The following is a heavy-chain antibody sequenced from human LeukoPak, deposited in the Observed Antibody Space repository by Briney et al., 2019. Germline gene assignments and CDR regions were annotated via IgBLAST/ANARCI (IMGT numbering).Heavy chain of an antibody. V-gene: IGHV4-61*01. CDR2: IYYSGST. Sequence: SETLSLTCTVSGGSVSSGSYYWSWIRQPPGKGLEWIGYIYYSGSTNYNPSLESRVTISLDTSKNQFSLKLSSVTAADTAVYYCAKDRGSNWYDWYFDLWGRGTLVTVSS. CDR3: AKDRGSNWYDWYFDL. J-gene: IGHJ2*01. D-gene: IGHD6-13*01. CDR1: GGSVSSGSYY.